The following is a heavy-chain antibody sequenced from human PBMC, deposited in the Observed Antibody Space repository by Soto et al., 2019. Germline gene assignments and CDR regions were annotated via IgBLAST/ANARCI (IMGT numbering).Heavy chain of an antibody. D-gene: IGHD1-26*01. V-gene: IGHV1-69*13. J-gene: IGHJ4*02. CDR1: GGSYSSYA. CDR2: IIPIFGTA. Sequence: SVKVSCKASGGSYSSYAISWVRQAPRQGIEWMGGIIPIFGTANYAQKFQGRVTITADESTSTAYMELSSLRSEDTAVYYCARDYRKWRGDFRDRQDFWARGSLVPVSS. CDR3: ARDYRKWRGDFRDRQDF.